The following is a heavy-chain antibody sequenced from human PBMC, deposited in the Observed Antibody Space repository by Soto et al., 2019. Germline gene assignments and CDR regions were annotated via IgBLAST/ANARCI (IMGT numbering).Heavy chain of an antibody. V-gene: IGHV5-51*01. J-gene: IGHJ3*02. CDR1: GYSFTSYW. Sequence: PGESLKISCKGSGYSFTSYWIGWVLQIPGKGLEWMGIIYPGDSDTRYSPSFQGQVTISADKSISTAYLQWSSLKASDTAMFYCASGGYCGKSKENFDIWGPGTIVTV. D-gene: IGHD6-25*01. CDR3: ASGGYCGKSKENFDI. CDR2: IYPGDSDT.